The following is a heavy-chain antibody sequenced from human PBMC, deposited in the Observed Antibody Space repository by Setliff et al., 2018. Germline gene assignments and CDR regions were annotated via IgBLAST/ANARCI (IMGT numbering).Heavy chain of an antibody. CDR3: ARVEGVPAPYYMDV. D-gene: IGHD2-2*01. Sequence: GGSLRLSCAASGFTFSSYEMNWVRQAPGKGLEWVSYISSSSSTIYYADSVKGRFTISRDNAKNSLYLQMNSLRAEDTAVYYCARVEGVPAPYYMDVWGKGTTVTVSS. J-gene: IGHJ6*03. V-gene: IGHV3-48*01. CDR1: GFTFSSYE. CDR2: ISSSSSTI.